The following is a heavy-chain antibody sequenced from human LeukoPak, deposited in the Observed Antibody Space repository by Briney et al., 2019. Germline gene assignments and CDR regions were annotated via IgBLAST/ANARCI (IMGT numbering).Heavy chain of an antibody. CDR1: GFTFSSYW. V-gene: IGHV3-7*05. CDR3: ARDPYSSSWSYGMDV. CDR2: IKQDGSEK. J-gene: IGHJ6*02. Sequence: PGGSLRLSCSASGFTFSSYWMSWVSQTPEKGLEWVANIKQDGSEKVYVDSVKGRFTISRDNAKSSLYLQMSGLRAEDTAVYYCARDPYSSSWSYGMDVWGQGTTVTVSS. D-gene: IGHD6-13*01.